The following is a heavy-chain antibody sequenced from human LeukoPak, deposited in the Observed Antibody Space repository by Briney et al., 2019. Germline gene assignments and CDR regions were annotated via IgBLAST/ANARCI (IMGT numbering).Heavy chain of an antibody. J-gene: IGHJ4*02. V-gene: IGHV3-21*01. Sequence: GGSLRLSCVASGFTFSSYTMNWVRQAPGKGLEWVSSISTSRGYMFYADSVKGRFTISRDNAKNSLYLQMNSLRAEDTAVYYCARGVGLRYLMAGVYFDLWGQGTLVTVSS. CDR2: ISTSRGYM. D-gene: IGHD3-9*01. CDR1: GFTFSSYT. CDR3: ARGVGLRYLMAGVYFDL.